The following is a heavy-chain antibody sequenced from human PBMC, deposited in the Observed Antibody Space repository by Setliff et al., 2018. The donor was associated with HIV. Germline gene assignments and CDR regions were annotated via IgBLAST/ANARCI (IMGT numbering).Heavy chain of an antibody. CDR3: TTYSSGFTH. V-gene: IGHV1-2*06. CDR1: GYTFTGYF. CDR2: INPNTGDT. Sequence: ASVKVSCKASGYTFTGYFIHWVRQAPGQGLEWMGRINPNTGDTNYAQKFQGRVTMTEDTSTDTAYVELTSLRSDDTAVYYCTTYSSGFTHWGQGTLVTVSS. D-gene: IGHD3-22*01. J-gene: IGHJ4*02.